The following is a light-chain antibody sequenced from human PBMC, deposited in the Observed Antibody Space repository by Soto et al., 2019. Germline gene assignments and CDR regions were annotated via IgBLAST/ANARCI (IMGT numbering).Light chain of an antibody. CDR1: QSVLYSSNNKNY. J-gene: IGKJ3*01. CDR3: QQYYSTPPT. Sequence: DIVMTQSPDALAVSLGERATINCKSSQSVLYSSNNKNYLAWYQQKPGQPPKLLIYWACTRESGVPGRFSGSGSGTDFTLAISSLQGEDAAVYHCQQYYSTPPTLGPGTKVDIK. V-gene: IGKV4-1*01. CDR2: WAC.